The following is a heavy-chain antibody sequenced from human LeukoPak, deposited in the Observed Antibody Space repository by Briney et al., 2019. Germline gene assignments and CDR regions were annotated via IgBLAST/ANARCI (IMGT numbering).Heavy chain of an antibody. CDR1: GFTFSSCG. CDR2: IGPTGTDR. D-gene: IGHD5-18*01. Sequence: GGSLRLSCAASGFTFSSCGFNWVRQAPGKGLEWVSSIGPTGTDRYYADSVRGRFTISRDNAKNSMYLQMDSLRDEDTAVYYCASMDTALETDYWGQGTLVTVSS. CDR3: ASMDTALETDY. V-gene: IGHV3-21*01. J-gene: IGHJ4*02.